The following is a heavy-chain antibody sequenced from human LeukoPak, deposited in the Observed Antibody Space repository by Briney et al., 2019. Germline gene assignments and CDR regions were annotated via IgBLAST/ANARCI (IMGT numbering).Heavy chain of an antibody. V-gene: IGHV3-48*03. CDR1: GFIFSSYE. CDR3: ARDPAAHRDYYYMDV. CDR2: ISISGSII. Sequence: GGSLRLSCAASGFIFSSYEMNWVRQAPGKGLEWVSYISISGSIIYYADSVKGRFTISRDNAKNSLYLQMNSLRDEDTAVYYCARDPAAHRDYYYMDVWGKGTTVTISS. J-gene: IGHJ6*03. D-gene: IGHD6-13*01.